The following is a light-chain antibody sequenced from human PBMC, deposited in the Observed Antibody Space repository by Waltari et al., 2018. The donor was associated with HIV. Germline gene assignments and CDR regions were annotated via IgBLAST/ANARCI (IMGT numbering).Light chain of an antibody. CDR1: QSIFYKSNNTNY. CDR2: WAS. J-gene: IGKJ3*01. V-gene: IGKV4-1*01. Sequence: IVMTQSPGSLTVSLGENTTITCKSSQSIFYKSNNTNYLAGYQQELGQPPTLLFYWASTRQSGVPDRFSGGGSGTDFTLTISSLQAEDVGIYYCQQYFQPPLTFGPGTKV. CDR3: QQYFQPPLT.